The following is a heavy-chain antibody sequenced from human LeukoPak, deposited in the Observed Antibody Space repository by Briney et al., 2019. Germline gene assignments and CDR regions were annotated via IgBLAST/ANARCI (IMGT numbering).Heavy chain of an antibody. D-gene: IGHD6-19*01. CDR3: ARPLNSGWYPAFDI. CDR1: GASMSSYY. V-gene: IGHV4-59*01. CDR2: IYYSGST. Sequence: PSETLSLTCTVSGASMSSYYWSWIRQPPGKGLEWIGYIYYSGSTNYNPSLKSRVTISLDTSKNQFSLKLTSVTAADTAVYYCARPLNSGWYPAFDIWGQGTMVTVSS. J-gene: IGHJ3*02.